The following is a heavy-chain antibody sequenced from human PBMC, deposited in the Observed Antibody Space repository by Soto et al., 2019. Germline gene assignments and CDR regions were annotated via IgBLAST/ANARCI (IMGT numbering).Heavy chain of an antibody. CDR3: ARSHYTYGLLIDY. V-gene: IGHV4-39*01. Sequence: LXLTCSVSRDSITTNCYYWGWILQPPGKGLQWIGNVYWTGSTFSHPSLTSRVFISVDTSKNEFSLRLTSVTAADTAVYYCARSHYTYGLLIDYWGPGTLVTVSS. CDR2: VYWTGST. J-gene: IGHJ4*02. D-gene: IGHD2-8*01. CDR1: RDSITTNCYY.